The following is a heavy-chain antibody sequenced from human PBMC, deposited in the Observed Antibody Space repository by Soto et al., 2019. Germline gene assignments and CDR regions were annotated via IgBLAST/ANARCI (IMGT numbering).Heavy chain of an antibody. CDR1: GGSISSSSYY. CDR2: IYYSGST. D-gene: IGHD3-10*01. V-gene: IGHV4-39*01. Sequence: QLQLQESGPGLVKPSETLSLTCTVSGGSISSSSYYWGWIRQPPGKGLEWIGSIYYSGSTYYNPSLKTRVTISVDTSKNQCSLKLSSVTAADTAVYYCARPLWFGELYAFDIWGQGTMVTVSS. J-gene: IGHJ3*02. CDR3: ARPLWFGELYAFDI.